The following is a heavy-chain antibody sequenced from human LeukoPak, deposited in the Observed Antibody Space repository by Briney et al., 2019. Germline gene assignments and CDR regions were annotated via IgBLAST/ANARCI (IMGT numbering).Heavy chain of an antibody. CDR2: ISSSSTTI. Sequence: GGSLRLSCAASGFTFSSYSMMWVRQAPGKGLEWVSYISSSSTTIHYADSVKGRFTISRDNAKNSVYLQMTTLRAEDTAVYYCATSHVGATDFDYWGQGTLVTVSS. V-gene: IGHV3-48*01. D-gene: IGHD1-26*01. CDR1: GFTFSSYS. J-gene: IGHJ4*02. CDR3: ATSHVGATDFDY.